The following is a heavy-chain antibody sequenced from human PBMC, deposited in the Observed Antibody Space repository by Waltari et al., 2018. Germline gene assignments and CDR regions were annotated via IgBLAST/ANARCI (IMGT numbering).Heavy chain of an antibody. J-gene: IGHJ5*02. D-gene: IGHD4-17*01. CDR1: GFTFSSYS. CDR3: ARWDDGDYGWFDP. Sequence: EVQLVESGGGLVKPGGSLRLSCAASGFTFSSYSMHWVRQAPWKGLEWVSSISSSSSYIYYADSVKGRFTISRDNAKNSLYLQMNSLRAEDTAVYYCARWDDGDYGWFDPWGQGTLVTVSS. V-gene: IGHV3-21*01. CDR2: ISSSSSYI.